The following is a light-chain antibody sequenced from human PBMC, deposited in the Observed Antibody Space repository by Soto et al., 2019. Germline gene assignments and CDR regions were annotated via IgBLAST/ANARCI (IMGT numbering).Light chain of an antibody. J-gene: IGKJ3*01. Sequence: EIVLTQSPVTLSLSPGATATLSCRASQSVSRNYLAWFQQKPGQAPRLLIHGASSRAAGTPDRFSGSGSGTDFTLTISRLEPEDFAVYYCHHYGDSPIYTFGPGTKVDFK. V-gene: IGKV3-20*01. CDR3: HHYGDSPIYT. CDR1: QSVSRNY. CDR2: GAS.